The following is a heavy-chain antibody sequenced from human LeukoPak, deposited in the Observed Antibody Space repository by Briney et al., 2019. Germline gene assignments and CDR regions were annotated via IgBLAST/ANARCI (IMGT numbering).Heavy chain of an antibody. D-gene: IGHD4-23*01. Sequence: GSLRLSCAASGFTFSSYAMHWVRQAPGKGLEWVAVISYDGSNKYYADSVKGRFTISRDNSKNTLYLQMNSLRAEDTAVYYCARDKNDYGGGDYYYYYGMDVWGKGTTVTVSS. J-gene: IGHJ6*04. CDR1: GFTFSSYA. CDR2: ISYDGSNK. V-gene: IGHV3-30*04. CDR3: ARDKNDYGGGDYYYYYGMDV.